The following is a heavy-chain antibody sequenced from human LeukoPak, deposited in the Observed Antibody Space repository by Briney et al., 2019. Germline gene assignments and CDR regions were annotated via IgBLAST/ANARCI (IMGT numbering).Heavy chain of an antibody. D-gene: IGHD6-19*01. J-gene: IGHJ4*02. CDR2: IFYSGGT. CDR1: GGSISSDDNY. CDR3: ARGGSGRKYDY. V-gene: IGHV4-31*03. Sequence: PSETLSLTCTVSGGSISSDDNYWSWIRQHPGKGQEWIGHIFYSGGTYYNPSLKSRLTISVDKSKNQFSLKLSSVTAADTAVYYCARGGSGRKYDYWGQGTLVTVSS.